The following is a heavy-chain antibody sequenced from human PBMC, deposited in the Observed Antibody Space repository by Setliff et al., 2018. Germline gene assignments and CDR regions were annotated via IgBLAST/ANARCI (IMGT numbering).Heavy chain of an antibody. CDR3: ARDPPAGDDY. D-gene: IGHD3-10*01. Sequence: GGSLRLSCAASGFTFSSYAMHWVRQAPGKGLEWVSYVSSSGSTIYYADSVKGRFTISRDNAKNSLYLQMNSLRAEDTAVYYCARDPPAGDDYWGQGTLVTVSS. CDR1: GFTFSSYA. J-gene: IGHJ4*02. V-gene: IGHV3-48*04. CDR2: VSSSGSTI.